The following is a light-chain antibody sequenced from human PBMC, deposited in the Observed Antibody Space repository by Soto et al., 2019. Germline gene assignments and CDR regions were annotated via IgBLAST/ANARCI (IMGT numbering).Light chain of an antibody. V-gene: IGKV2-30*02. CDR3: MQGTHWPWT. CDR1: QSLIHSDGDTY. Sequence: DVVMTQSPLSLPVTLGQPASISCRSSQSLIHSDGDTYLNWFQKRPGQSPRRLIYKVSDRDSGVPATFTGSGSCTDFTLNISRVEAEDVGVSYCMQGTHWPWTFGQGTEVDIK. CDR2: KVS. J-gene: IGKJ1*01.